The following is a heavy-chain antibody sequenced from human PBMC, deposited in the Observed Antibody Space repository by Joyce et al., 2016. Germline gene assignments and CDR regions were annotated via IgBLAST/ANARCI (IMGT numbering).Heavy chain of an antibody. CDR1: GSTFSSSS. CDR2: ISGTSYYI. J-gene: IGHJ6*02. CDR3: ARGGISYYYAMDV. V-gene: IGHV3-21*01. D-gene: IGHD3-16*01. Sequence: QLVESGGGVVKPGGSLRLSCEASGSTFSSSSMSWFRQAPGEGLEGVGAISGTSYYIFHAETVRGRFTVSRDNAKKTLYLQMNSLRAEDSAVFYCARGGISYYYAMDVWGQGTTVTVSS.